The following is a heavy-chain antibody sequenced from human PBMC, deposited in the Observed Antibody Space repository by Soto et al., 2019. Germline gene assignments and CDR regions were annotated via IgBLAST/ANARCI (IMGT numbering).Heavy chain of an antibody. J-gene: IGHJ4*02. CDR3: ARGDGFWSGYSYLNY. D-gene: IGHD3-3*01. CDR1: GGSMNAHF. CDR2: IYISGTT. V-gene: IGHV4-4*07. Sequence: PSETLSLTCTVSGGSMNAHFWSWIRQSAGKGLEWIGHIYISGTTMYNPSLKSRVTMSVDPPKNQLSLKLTSVTAADTAVYYCARGDGFWSGYSYLNYWGQGTPVTVSS.